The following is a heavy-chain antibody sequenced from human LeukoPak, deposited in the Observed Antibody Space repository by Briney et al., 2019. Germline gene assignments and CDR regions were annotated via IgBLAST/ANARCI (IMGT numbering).Heavy chain of an antibody. CDR2: IYYSGST. Sequence: SETLSLTCTVSGGSISSYYWSWIRQPPGKGLEWIGYIYYSGSTNYNPSLKSRVTISVDTSKNQFSLKLSSVTAADTAVYYCARHKYSYALFDYWGQGTLVTVPS. J-gene: IGHJ4*02. CDR3: ARHKYSYALFDY. V-gene: IGHV4-59*08. D-gene: IGHD5-18*01. CDR1: GGSISSYY.